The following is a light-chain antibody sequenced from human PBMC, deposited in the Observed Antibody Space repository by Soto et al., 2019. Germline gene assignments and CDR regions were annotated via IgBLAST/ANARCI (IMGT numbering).Light chain of an antibody. CDR1: QSISSW. Sequence: DIEMTQSPSTLSASVGDRVTIPCRASQSISSWLAWYQQKPGKAPKIMIYKASSLESGVPSRFRGSGSGTEFTLTISSLQPDDFATYYCQQYNSYSFGQGAKV. CDR2: KAS. V-gene: IGKV1-5*03. J-gene: IGKJ1*01. CDR3: QQYNSYS.